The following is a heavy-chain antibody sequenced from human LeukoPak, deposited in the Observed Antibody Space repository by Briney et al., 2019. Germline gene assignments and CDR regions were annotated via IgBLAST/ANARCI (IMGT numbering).Heavy chain of an antibody. CDR1: GFNFNTYA. V-gene: IGHV3-23*01. CDR3: AKLLNSSSSY. Sequence: GGSLRLSCAASGFNFNTYAMSWARQAPGKGLEWVSTISASGGGTYYADSVRGRFTVSRDDSKNTLYLQMNSLRAEDTAIYYCAKLLNSSSSYWGQGTLVTVSS. CDR2: ISASGGGT. D-gene: IGHD6-6*01. J-gene: IGHJ4*02.